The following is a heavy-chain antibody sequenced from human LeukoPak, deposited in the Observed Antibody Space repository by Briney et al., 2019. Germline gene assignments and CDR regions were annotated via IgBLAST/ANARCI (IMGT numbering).Heavy chain of an antibody. Sequence: GGSLRLSCAAPGFTFSNYAILWVRQAPGKGLEWVSAISGSGGSTYYADSVKGRFTISRDNSKNTLYLQMNSLRAEDTAVYYCAKRSLLWFGEHNDAFDIWGQGTMVTVSS. J-gene: IGHJ3*02. V-gene: IGHV3-23*01. D-gene: IGHD3-10*01. CDR2: ISGSGGST. CDR3: AKRSLLWFGEHNDAFDI. CDR1: GFTFSNYA.